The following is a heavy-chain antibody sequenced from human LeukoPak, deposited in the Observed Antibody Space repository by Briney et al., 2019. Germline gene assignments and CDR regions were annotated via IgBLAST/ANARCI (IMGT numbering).Heavy chain of an antibody. J-gene: IGHJ5*02. D-gene: IGHD6-13*01. CDR3: AREGIAAAGFDP. V-gene: IGHV1-2*02. Sequence: GASVKVSCKAAGYAFTGSYIHWVRQAPGQGLEWMGWINPNNGFTAYAQNFQGRVTMTRDTSISTAYMELSRLRSDDTAVYYCAREGIAAAGFDPWGQGTLVTVSS. CDR1: GYAFTGSY. CDR2: INPNNGFT.